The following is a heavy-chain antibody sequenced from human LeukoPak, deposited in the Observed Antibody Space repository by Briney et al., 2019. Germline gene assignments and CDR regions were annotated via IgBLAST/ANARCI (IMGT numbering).Heavy chain of an antibody. Sequence: ASVKVTCKASGYTFIYYYMHWVRQAPGQGLEWMGWIDPKSGGTSYAQKVQDRVAMISDTYICTAYMDLTRMTSDDTAVYYCARAYSSGWYGSTDYWGQGTLVTVSS. V-gene: IGHV1-2*02. J-gene: IGHJ4*02. CDR3: ARAYSSGWYGSTDY. D-gene: IGHD6-19*01. CDR1: GYTFIYYY. CDR2: IDPKSGGT.